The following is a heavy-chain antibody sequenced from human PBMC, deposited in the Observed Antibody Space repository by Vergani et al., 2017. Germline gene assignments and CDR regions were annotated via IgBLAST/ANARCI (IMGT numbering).Heavy chain of an antibody. CDR1: GASISSNSYY. CDR2: IYYSGTT. Sequence: QLQLQESGPGLVEPSETLSLTCTVSGASISSNSYYWTWVRQRPGMGLDWIGYIYYSGTTYYNPSLESRLTISLDTSENHLSLKLTSVTDADTAVYYCARQKDYYMDVWGKGTTVTVS. V-gene: IGHV4-31*03. J-gene: IGHJ6*03. CDR3: ARQKDYYMDV.